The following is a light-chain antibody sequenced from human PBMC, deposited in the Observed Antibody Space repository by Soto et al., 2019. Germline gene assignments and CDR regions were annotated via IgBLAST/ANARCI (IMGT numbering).Light chain of an antibody. CDR3: QQYGLSPWT. CDR1: QDIANF. J-gene: IGKJ1*01. V-gene: IGKV1-27*01. Sequence: DIQMTQSPSSLSAFVGDRVTITCRASQDIANFLAWYQQKPGKVPKLLIYAASTLQSGVPSRFSGSGSGTDFTLTISRLESEDAAVYHCQQYGLSPWTFGQGTKVEIK. CDR2: AAS.